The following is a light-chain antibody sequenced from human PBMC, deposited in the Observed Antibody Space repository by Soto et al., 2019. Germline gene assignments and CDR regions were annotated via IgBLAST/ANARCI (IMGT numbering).Light chain of an antibody. V-gene: IGLV2-23*01. Sequence: QSALTQPASVSGSPGQSITISCTGTSSDVGNYNPVSWYQQHPGKAPKLMIYGDTQRPSGVSDRFSGSRSGSTASLTISGLQAEDEADYYCGSYAGLRVFVGGTKLTVL. CDR1: SSDVGNYNP. J-gene: IGLJ2*01. CDR3: GSYAGLRV. CDR2: GDT.